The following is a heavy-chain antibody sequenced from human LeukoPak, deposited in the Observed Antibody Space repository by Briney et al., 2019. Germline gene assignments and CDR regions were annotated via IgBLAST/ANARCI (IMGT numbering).Heavy chain of an antibody. Sequence: GESLEISCKGSGYSFTSYWIGWVRPLPGKGLEWMGIIYTGDSDTRYSTSFQGQVTISADKSISTAYLQWSSLKASDTAMYYCARGEYYYDSSGYWQFDYWGQGTLVTVSS. V-gene: IGHV5-51*01. CDR3: ARGEYYYDSSGYWQFDY. CDR1: GYSFTSYW. J-gene: IGHJ4*02. D-gene: IGHD3-22*01. CDR2: IYTGDSDT.